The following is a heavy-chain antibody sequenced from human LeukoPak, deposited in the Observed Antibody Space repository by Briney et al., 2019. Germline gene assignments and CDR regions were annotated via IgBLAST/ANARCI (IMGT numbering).Heavy chain of an antibody. CDR3: ARDSSGYFHWFDP. D-gene: IGHD3-22*01. Sequence: GGSLRLSCAASGFTFSSYEMNWVRQAPGKGLEWVSYISSSSSIIYYADSVKGRFTIPRDNAKNSLYLQMNSLRAEDTAVYYCARDSSGYFHWFDPWGQGTLVTVSS. CDR2: ISSSSSII. J-gene: IGHJ5*02. V-gene: IGHV3-48*03. CDR1: GFTFSSYE.